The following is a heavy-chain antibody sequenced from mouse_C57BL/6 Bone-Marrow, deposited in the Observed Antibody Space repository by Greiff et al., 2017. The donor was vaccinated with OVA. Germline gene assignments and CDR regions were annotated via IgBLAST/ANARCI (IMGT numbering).Heavy chain of an antibody. V-gene: IGHV5-16*01. D-gene: IGHD1-1*01. J-gene: IGHJ4*01. CDR2: INYDGSST. CDR3: ARNYGSFYAMDY. CDR1: GFTFSDYY. Sequence: EVQRVESEGGLVQPGSSMKLSCTASGFTFSDYYMAWVRQVPEKGLEWVANINYDGSSTYYLDSLKSRFIISRDNAKNILYLQMSSLKSEDTATYYCARNYGSFYAMDYWGQGTSVTVSS.